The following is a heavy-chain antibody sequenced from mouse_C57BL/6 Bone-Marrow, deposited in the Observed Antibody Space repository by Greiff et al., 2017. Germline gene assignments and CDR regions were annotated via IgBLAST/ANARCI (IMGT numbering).Heavy chain of an antibody. V-gene: IGHV1-55*01. CDR2: IYPGSGST. CDR3: ARNYDYDEDYAMDY. CDR1: GYTFTSYW. D-gene: IGHD2-4*01. J-gene: IGHJ4*01. Sequence: VQLQQPGAELVKPGASVKMSCKASGYTFTSYWITWVKQRPGQGLEWIGDIYPGSGSTNYNEKFKSKATLTVDTSSSTAYMQLSSLTSEDSAVYYWARNYDYDEDYAMDYWGQGTSVTVSS.